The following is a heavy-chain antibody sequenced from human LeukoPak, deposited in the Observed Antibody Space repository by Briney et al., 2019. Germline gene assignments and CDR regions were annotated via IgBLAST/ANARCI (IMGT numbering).Heavy chain of an antibody. Sequence: GGSLRLSCAASGFTVSSNDMSWVRQAPGKGLECISVIYSGGSTDYADSVKGRLTISRDNSKNTLYLQMNSLRAGDTAVYYCARDRSYYYDHPSQWGQGTLVTVSS. CDR3: ARDRSYYYDHPSQ. CDR1: GFTVSSND. J-gene: IGHJ4*02. D-gene: IGHD3-22*01. CDR2: IYSGGST. V-gene: IGHV3-53*05.